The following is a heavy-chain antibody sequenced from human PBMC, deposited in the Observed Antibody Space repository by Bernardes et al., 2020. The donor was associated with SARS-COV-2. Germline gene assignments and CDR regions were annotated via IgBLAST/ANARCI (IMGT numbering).Heavy chain of an antibody. CDR1: GYTFTDFY. Sequence: ASMKVSCKTSGYTFTDFYIHWLRQAPGQRLAWMGWINPKSGGTNYAQKFQGRVTMTRDTSSSTVYMELNWLRVDDTAIYYCAIRHSSFAFYGLDVWGQGTTVIVSS. D-gene: IGHD6-19*01. CDR3: AIRHSSFAFYGLDV. V-gene: IGHV1-2*02. CDR2: INPKSGGT. J-gene: IGHJ6*02.